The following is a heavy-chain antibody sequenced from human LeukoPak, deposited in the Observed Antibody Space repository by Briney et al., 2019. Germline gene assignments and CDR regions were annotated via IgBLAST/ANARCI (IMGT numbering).Heavy chain of an antibody. CDR2: ISSSSTI. D-gene: IGHD6-6*01. Sequence: GGSLRLSCAASGFTFSRYSMNWVRQAPGKGLEWVSYISSSSTISYADSVKGRFTISRDNAKNSLYLQMNSLRAEDTAVYYCARVAARPRAVDYWGQGTLVTVSS. CDR3: ARVAARPRAVDY. J-gene: IGHJ4*02. V-gene: IGHV3-48*01. CDR1: GFTFSRYS.